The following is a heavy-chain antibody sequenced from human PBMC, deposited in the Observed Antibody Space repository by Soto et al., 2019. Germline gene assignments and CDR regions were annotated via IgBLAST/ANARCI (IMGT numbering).Heavy chain of an antibody. CDR3: GRGGSDSPMAPGY. V-gene: IGHV3-74*01. CDR2: INPDGSAT. J-gene: IGHJ4*02. CDR1: GFTFSSYW. Sequence: GGSLRLSCAASGFTFSSYWMHWVRQAPVKGLVWVSRINPDGSATNYADSVKGRLTISRDKAKNTLYLQMNSLRAEDTAVFYCGRGGSDSPMAPGYWGQGTLVTVSS. D-gene: IGHD5-18*01.